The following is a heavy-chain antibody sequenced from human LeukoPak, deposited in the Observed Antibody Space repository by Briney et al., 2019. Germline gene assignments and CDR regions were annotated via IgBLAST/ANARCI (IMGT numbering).Heavy chain of an antibody. D-gene: IGHD6-13*01. Sequence: ASVKVSCKASGGTFSSYGISWVRQAPGQGLEWMGWISAYNGNTNYAQKLQGRVTMTTDTSTSTAYMELRSLRSDDTAVYYCARDHTAGYSNLPDAFDIWGQGTMVTVSS. CDR1: GGTFSSYG. CDR2: ISAYNGNT. J-gene: IGHJ3*02. CDR3: ARDHTAGYSNLPDAFDI. V-gene: IGHV1-18*01.